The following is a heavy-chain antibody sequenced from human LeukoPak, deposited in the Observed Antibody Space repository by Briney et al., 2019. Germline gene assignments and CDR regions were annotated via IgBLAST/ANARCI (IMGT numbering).Heavy chain of an antibody. D-gene: IGHD3-22*01. J-gene: IGHJ4*02. CDR1: GFTFSSYS. Sequence: GGSLRLSCAASGFTFSSYSMNWVRQAPGKGLEWVSSISSSSSYIYYADSVKGRSTISRDNAKNSLYLQMNSLRAEDTAVYYCARALSDYYDSSGYPYYFDYWGQGTLVTVSS. CDR2: ISSSSSYI. V-gene: IGHV3-21*01. CDR3: ARALSDYYDSSGYPYYFDY.